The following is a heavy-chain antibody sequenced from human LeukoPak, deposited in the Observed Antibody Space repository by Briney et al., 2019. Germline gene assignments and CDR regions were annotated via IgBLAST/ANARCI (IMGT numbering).Heavy chain of an antibody. CDR1: GYTFAGYY. J-gene: IGHJ6*03. CDR3: AEDQSSDWYSYYYYYMDV. CDR2: INPNSGDT. Sequence: GASVKVSCKASGYTFAGYYMHWVRQAPGQGLEWMGWINPNSGDTNYAQKFQGRVTMTRDTSSSTAYMDLSRLRSDDTAVYYCAEDQSSDWYSYYYYYMDVWGKGTTVTISS. V-gene: IGHV1-2*02. D-gene: IGHD6-19*01.